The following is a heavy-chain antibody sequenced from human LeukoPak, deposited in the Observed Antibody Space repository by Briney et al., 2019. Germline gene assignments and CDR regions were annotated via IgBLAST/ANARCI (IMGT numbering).Heavy chain of an antibody. CDR2: IYSGGST. CDR3: VRDQGSGWWAY. Sequence: GGSLRLSCAASGFTVSSNYMSWVRQAPGKGLEWVSVIYSGGSTYYADSVKGRFTISRDNAKNSLYLQMNSLRAEDTAVYYCVRDQGSGWWAYWGQGTLVTVSS. CDR1: GFTVSSNY. D-gene: IGHD6-19*01. V-gene: IGHV3-53*01. J-gene: IGHJ4*02.